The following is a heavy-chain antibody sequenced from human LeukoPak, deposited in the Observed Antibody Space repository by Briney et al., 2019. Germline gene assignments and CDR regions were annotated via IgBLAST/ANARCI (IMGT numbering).Heavy chain of an antibody. CDR3: ADAGGDVYFQH. D-gene: IGHD2-21*02. Sequence: ASVKVSCKVSGYTLTELSMHWVRQAPGKGLEWMGGFDPEDGETIYAQKFQGRVTITADESTSTAYMELSSLRSEDTAVYYCADAGGDVYFQHWGQGTLVTVSS. V-gene: IGHV1-24*01. CDR2: FDPEDGET. J-gene: IGHJ1*01. CDR1: GYTLTELS.